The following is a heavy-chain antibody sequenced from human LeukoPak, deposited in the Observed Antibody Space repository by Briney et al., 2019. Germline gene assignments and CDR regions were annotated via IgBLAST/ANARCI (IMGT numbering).Heavy chain of an antibody. D-gene: IGHD2-21*01. J-gene: IGHJ4*02. CDR3: VRDNYGGILDL. CDR1: GFTFTRYT. Sequence: GGSLRLSCAASGFTFTRYTMHWVRQAPGKGLEWVAVVLYDGSKKYYADSVRGRFTLSRDNTENTLSLLMNTLRGDDTAVYYCVRDNYGGILDLWGQGTLVTVSS. CDR2: VLYDGSKK. V-gene: IGHV3-30*04.